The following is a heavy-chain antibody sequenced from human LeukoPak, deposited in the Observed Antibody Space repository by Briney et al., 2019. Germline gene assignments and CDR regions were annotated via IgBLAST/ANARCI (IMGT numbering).Heavy chain of an antibody. V-gene: IGHV3-21*01. CDR3: ARDSGYSSSPQY. D-gene: IGHD6-13*01. Sequence: TGGSLRLSCAASGFTFSSYSMNWVRQAPGKGLEWVSSISSSSYIYYADSVKGRFTISRDNAKNSLYLQMNSLRAEDTAVYCCARDSGYSSSPQYWGQGTLVTVSS. CDR2: ISSSSYI. J-gene: IGHJ4*02. CDR1: GFTFSSYS.